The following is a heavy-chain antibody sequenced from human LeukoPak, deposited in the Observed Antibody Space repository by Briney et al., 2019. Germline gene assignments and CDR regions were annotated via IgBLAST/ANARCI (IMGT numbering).Heavy chain of an antibody. J-gene: IGHJ4*02. D-gene: IGHD2-2*01. CDR2: INHSEST. Sequence: SETLSLTCAVYGGSFSDYYWTWIRQPPGKGLEWIGEINHSESTNYNPSLKSRVTISVDTSKKQFFLRLSSVTAADTAVYYCAKLPYGVVVPAAIPYFFDYWGQGTLVTVSS. CDR1: GGSFSDYY. V-gene: IGHV4-34*01. CDR3: AKLPYGVVVPAAIPYFFDY.